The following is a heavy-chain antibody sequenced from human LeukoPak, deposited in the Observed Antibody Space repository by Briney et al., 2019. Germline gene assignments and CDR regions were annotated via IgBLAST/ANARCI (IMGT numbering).Heavy chain of an antibody. Sequence: GGSLRLSCAASGFTFSSYEMNWVRQAPGKGLEWVSYISSSGSTIYYADSVKGRFTISRDNAENSLYLQMNSLRAEDTAVYYCARDGMVRGAPQYYFDYWGQGTLVTVSS. CDR2: ISSSGSTI. CDR3: ARDGMVRGAPQYYFDY. V-gene: IGHV3-48*03. CDR1: GFTFSSYE. J-gene: IGHJ4*02. D-gene: IGHD3-10*01.